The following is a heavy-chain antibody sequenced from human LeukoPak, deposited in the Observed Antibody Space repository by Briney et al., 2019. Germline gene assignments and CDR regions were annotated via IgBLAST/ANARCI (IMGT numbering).Heavy chain of an antibody. CDR3: ASSSWVDAFDI. CDR1: GFTFSSYW. V-gene: IGHV3-7*03. CDR2: IKQDGSEK. Sequence: GGSLRLSCAASGFTFSSYWMNWVRQAPGKGLEWVANIKQDGSEKYYVDSVKGRFTISRDNAKNSLYLQMNSLRAEDTAVYYCASSSWVDAFDIWGQGTMVTVSS. J-gene: IGHJ3*02. D-gene: IGHD6-6*01.